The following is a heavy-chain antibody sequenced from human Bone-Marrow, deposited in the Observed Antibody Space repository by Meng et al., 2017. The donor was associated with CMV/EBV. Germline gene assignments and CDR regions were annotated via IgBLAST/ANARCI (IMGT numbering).Heavy chain of an antibody. CDR1: GFTYSSYS. D-gene: IGHD6-13*01. V-gene: IGHV3-21*01. CDR3: ARAAAAQNNFDY. Sequence: CAASGFTYSSYSMNWVRQAPGKGLEWVSSISSSSSYIYYADSVKGRFTISRDNAKNSLYLQMNSLRAEDTAVYYCARAAAAQNNFDYWGQGTLVTVSS. CDR2: ISSSSSYI. J-gene: IGHJ4*02.